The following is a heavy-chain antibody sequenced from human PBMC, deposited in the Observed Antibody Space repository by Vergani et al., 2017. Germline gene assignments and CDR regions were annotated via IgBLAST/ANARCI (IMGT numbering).Heavy chain of an antibody. CDR1: GFTVSSNY. CDR3: AREGEEGYSSSWYSSGWPYYYYYGMDV. V-gene: IGHV3-53*04. D-gene: IGHD6-13*01. CDR2: IYSGGST. Sequence: EVQLVESGGGLVQPGGSLRLSCAASGFTVSSNYMSWVRQAPGKGLEWVSVIYSGGSTYYADSVKGRFTISRHNSKNTLYLQMNSLRAEDTAVYYCAREGEEGYSSSWYSSGWPYYYYYGMDVWGQGTTVTVSS. J-gene: IGHJ6*02.